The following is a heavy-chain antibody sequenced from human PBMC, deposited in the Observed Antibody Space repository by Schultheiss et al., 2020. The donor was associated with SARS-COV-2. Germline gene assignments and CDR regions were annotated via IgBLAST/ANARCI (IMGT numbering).Heavy chain of an antibody. Sequence: SQTLSLTCTVSGGSISSGGYYWSWIRQHPGKGLEWIGYIYHSGSTDYNPSLKSRVTISVDTSKNQFSLKLSSVTAADTAMYYCARDASYGYDYFDYWGQGILVTVSS. CDR3: ARDASYGYDYFDY. V-gene: IGHV4-61*08. CDR2: IYHSGST. D-gene: IGHD5-18*01. J-gene: IGHJ4*02. CDR1: GGSISSGGYY.